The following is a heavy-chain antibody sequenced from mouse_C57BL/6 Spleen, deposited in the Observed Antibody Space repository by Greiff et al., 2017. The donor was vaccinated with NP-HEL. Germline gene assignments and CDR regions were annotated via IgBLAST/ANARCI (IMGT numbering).Heavy chain of an antibody. D-gene: IGHD3-3*01. CDR3: ANLGDYAMDY. CDR1: GFTFSDYG. CDR2: ISSGSSTI. V-gene: IGHV5-17*01. J-gene: IGHJ4*01. Sequence: EVQLVESGGGLVKPGGSLKLSCAASGFTFSDYGMHWVRQAPEKGLEWVAYISSGSSTIYYADTVKGRFTISRDNAKNTLFLQMTSLRSEDTAMYYCANLGDYAMDYWGQGTSVTVSS.